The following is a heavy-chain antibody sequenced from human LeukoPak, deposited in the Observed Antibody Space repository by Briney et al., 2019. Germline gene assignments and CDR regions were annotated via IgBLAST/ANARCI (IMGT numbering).Heavy chain of an antibody. CDR3: AKDIGGGEFDY. Sequence: GGSLRLSCAASGFTFDDYAMHWVRQAPGKGLEWVSLISWDGGTTYYADSVKGRFTISRDNSKNSLYLQMNSLRPEDTALYYCAKDIGGGEFDYWGQGTLVTVSS. CDR1: GFTFDDYA. CDR2: ISWDGGTT. V-gene: IGHV3-43D*03. J-gene: IGHJ4*02.